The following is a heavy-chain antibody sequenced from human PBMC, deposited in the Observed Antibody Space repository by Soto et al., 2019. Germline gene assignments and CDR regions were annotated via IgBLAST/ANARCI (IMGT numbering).Heavy chain of an antibody. Sequence: GGSLRLSCAASGFTFSSYSMNWVRQAPGKGLEWVSSISSSSSYIYYADSVKGRFTISRDNAKNSLYLQMNSLRAEDTAVCYCARDEFLEWLLGLYGMDVWGQGTTVTVSS. V-gene: IGHV3-21*01. D-gene: IGHD3-3*01. J-gene: IGHJ6*02. CDR1: GFTFSSYS. CDR3: ARDEFLEWLLGLYGMDV. CDR2: ISSSSSYI.